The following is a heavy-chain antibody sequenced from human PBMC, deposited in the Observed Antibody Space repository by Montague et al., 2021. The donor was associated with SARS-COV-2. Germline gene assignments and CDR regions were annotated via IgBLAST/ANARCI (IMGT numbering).Heavy chain of an antibody. CDR3: ARELGTVVTLDY. V-gene: IGHV2-70*11. CDR1: GFSLSTSGMC. J-gene: IGHJ4*02. Sequence: PALVKPTQTLTLTCTFSGFSLSTSGMCVSWIRQPPGKALEWLARIDWDDDKYYNTSLKTRLTISKDTSKNQVVLTMTSMDPVDTATYYCARELGTVVTLDYWGQGTLVTVSS. CDR2: IDWDDDK. D-gene: IGHD4-23*01.